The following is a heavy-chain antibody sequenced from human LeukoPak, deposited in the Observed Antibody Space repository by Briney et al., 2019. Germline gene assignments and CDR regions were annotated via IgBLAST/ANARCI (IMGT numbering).Heavy chain of an antibody. CDR1: GFTFSRYW. V-gene: IGHV3-74*01. CDR2: MNTDGSRT. J-gene: IGHJ4*02. CDR3: ASDFTGRDDY. D-gene: IGHD2-8*02. Sequence: GGSLRLSCAASGFTFSRYWMHWVHQAPGKGLVWVSRMNTDGSRTDYADSVKGRFTISRDNAKNILYLQMNSLGAEDTAVYSCASDFTGRDDYWGQGTLVSVSS.